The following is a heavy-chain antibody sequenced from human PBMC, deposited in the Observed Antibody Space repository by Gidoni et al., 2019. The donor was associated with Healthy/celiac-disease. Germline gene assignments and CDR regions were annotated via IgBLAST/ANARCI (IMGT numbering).Heavy chain of an antibody. D-gene: IGHD2-2*01. Sequence: QVQLVQSGAEVKKPGSSVKVSCKASGGTFSSYTISWVRQAPGQGLEWMGRIIPILGIANYAQKFQGRVTITADKSTSTAYMELSSLRSEDTAVYYCARDLVVPAAMSAFDIWGQGTMVTVSS. CDR1: GGTFSSYT. V-gene: IGHV1-69*08. CDR3: ARDLVVPAAMSAFDI. CDR2: IIPILGIA. J-gene: IGHJ3*02.